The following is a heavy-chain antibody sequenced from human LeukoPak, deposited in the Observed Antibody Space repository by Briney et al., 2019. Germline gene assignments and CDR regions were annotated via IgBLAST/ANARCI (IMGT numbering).Heavy chain of an antibody. CDR1: GGSFSGYY. D-gene: IGHD5-12*01. CDR3: ASGGWLRLGY. CDR2: INHSGST. J-gene: IGHJ4*02. V-gene: IGHV4-34*01. Sequence: SETLSLTCAVYGGSFSGYYWSWIRQPPGKGLEWIGEINHSGSTNYSPSLKSRVTISVDTSKNQFSLKLSSVTAADTAVYYCASGGWLRLGYWGQGTLVTVSS.